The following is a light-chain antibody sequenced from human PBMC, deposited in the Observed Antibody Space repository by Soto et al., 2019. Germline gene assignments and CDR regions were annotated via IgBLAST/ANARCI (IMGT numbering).Light chain of an antibody. V-gene: IGKV3-11*01. CDR3: QQRSNWPHT. Sequence: EIVLPQSPATLSLSPGERATLSCRASQSVSSYLAWYQHKPGQAPRLLIYDASNRATGIPARFSGSGSGTDFNLTISSLEPEDLAVYYCQQRSNWPHTFGPGTKLEIK. J-gene: IGKJ2*01. CDR2: DAS. CDR1: QSVSSY.